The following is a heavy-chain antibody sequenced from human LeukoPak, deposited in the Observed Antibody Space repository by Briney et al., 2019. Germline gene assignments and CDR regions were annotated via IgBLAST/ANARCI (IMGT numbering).Heavy chain of an antibody. CDR3: AKGWTMFDS. CDR2: VSHDGRNT. Sequence: PGGSLRLSCVASGFSFSSSSMSWVRQAPGKGLEWVSSVSHDGRNTHYADSVKGRFTVSRDNSKNALSVQMNSLRAEGAALYYCAKGWTMFDSWGQGILVTVSS. D-gene: IGHD3/OR15-3a*01. J-gene: IGHJ5*01. V-gene: IGHV3-23*01. CDR1: GFSFSSSS.